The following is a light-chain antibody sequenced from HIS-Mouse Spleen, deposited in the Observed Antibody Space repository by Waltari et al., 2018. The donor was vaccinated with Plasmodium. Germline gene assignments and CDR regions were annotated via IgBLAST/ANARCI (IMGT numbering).Light chain of an antibody. J-gene: IGKJ4*01. CDR3: QQRSNWAPLT. V-gene: IGKV3-11*01. CDR1: QSVSSY. Sequence: EIVLTQSPATLSLSPGERATLSCRASQSVSSYLAWYQQKPGQAHRLLIYDASNRATGIPARFSGSGSGTDFTLTISSLEPEDFAVYYCQQRSNWAPLTFGGGTKVEIK. CDR2: DAS.